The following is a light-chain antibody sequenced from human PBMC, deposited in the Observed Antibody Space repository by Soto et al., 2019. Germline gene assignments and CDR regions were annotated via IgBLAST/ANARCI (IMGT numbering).Light chain of an antibody. CDR2: EVS. CDR3: CSYTTSTTLVV. CDR1: SSDIGAYTL. V-gene: IGLV2-14*02. J-gene: IGLJ3*02. Sequence: QSALTQPASVSGSPGQSITISCTGTSSDIGAYTLVSWYQQYPGKAPRLIIYEVSKRPSGISNRFSASKSDNTASLTISGLRAEDEALYHCCSYTTSTTLVVFGGGTKLTVL.